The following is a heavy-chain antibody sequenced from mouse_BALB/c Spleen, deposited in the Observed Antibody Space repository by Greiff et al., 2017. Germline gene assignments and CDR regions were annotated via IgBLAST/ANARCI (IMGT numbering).Heavy chain of an antibody. D-gene: IGHD2-2*01. V-gene: IGHV5-4*02. CDR2: ISDGGSYT. CDR3: ARGSGLAY. CDR1: GFTFSDYY. J-gene: IGHJ3*01. Sequence: DVKLVESGGGLVKPGGSLKLSCAASGFTFSDYYMYWVRQTPEKRLEWVATISDGGSYTYYPDSVKGRFTISRDNAKNNLYLQMSSLKSEDTAMYYCARGSGLAYWGQGTLVTVSA.